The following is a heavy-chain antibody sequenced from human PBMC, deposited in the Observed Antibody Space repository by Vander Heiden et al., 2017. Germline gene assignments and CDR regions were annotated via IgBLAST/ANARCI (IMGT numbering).Heavy chain of an antibody. V-gene: IGHV3-48*03. D-gene: IGHD6-19*01. J-gene: IGHJ4*02. CDR2: INNSGKTI. CDR1: GFSVSNYE. Sequence: EVQLVESGGGLVQPGGSLRLSCAASGFSVSNYEMNWVRQAPGKGLEWLSYINNSGKTIHYADSVKGRFTTSRDNARNSLYLQMSSLRADDTAIYYCARDSQWLPDYWGQGTLVTVSS. CDR3: ARDSQWLPDY.